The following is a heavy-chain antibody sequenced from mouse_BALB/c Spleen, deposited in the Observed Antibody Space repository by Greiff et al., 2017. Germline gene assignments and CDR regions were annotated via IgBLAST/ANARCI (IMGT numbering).Heavy chain of an antibody. CDR2: INPSNGRT. V-gene: IGHV1S81*02. CDR3: ARWRTS. Sequence: QVQLQQPGAELVKPGASVKLSCKASGYTFTSYWMHWVKQRPGQGLEWIGEINPSNGRTNYNEKFKSKATLTVDKSSSTAYMQLSSLTSEDSAVYYFARWRTSWGAGTTVTVSS. CDR1: GYTFTSYW. J-gene: IGHJ1*01.